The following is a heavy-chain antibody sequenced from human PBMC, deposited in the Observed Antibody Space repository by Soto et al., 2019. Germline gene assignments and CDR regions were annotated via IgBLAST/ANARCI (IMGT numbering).Heavy chain of an antibody. Sequence: PGGALRLSCAASGVNFSSYSMNWVRQAPGKGLEWVSSISSSSSYIYYADSVKGRFTISRDNAKNSLYLQMNSLRAEDTAVYYCASNSGVAVAGSPFAYWGQGTLVTVSS. CDR1: GVNFSSYS. D-gene: IGHD6-19*01. CDR3: ASNSGVAVAGSPFAY. J-gene: IGHJ4*02. V-gene: IGHV3-21*01. CDR2: ISSSSSYI.